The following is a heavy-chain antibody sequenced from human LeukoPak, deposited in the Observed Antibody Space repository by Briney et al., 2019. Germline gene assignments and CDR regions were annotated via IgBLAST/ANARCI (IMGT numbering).Heavy chain of an antibody. CDR1: GYTFTSNY. V-gene: IGHV1-46*01. CDR2: IYPRDGST. Sequence: ASVKVSCKASGYTFTSNYIHWVRQAPGQGLEWMGMIYPRDGSTSYAQKFQGRVTVTRDTSTSTVHMELSGLRSEDTAVYYCARDQEGFDYWGQGTLVSVSS. CDR3: ARDQEGFDY. J-gene: IGHJ4*02.